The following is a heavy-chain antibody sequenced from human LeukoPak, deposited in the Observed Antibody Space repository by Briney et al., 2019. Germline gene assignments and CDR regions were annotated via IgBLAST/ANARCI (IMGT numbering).Heavy chain of an antibody. D-gene: IGHD2-2*02. J-gene: IGHJ4*02. CDR1: RFTFSIYA. Sequence: RGSLRLSCAASRFTFSIYAMSWVRQAPGKRLEWVSGISGSSSHTKDADFVRGRFTIYRDNSRNTLYLQLNSLRAEDTAVYYCAKEHDYTNAAPEWGFDSWAQGTLVIVSS. CDR2: ISGSSSHT. V-gene: IGHV3-23*01. CDR3: AKEHDYTNAAPEWGFDS.